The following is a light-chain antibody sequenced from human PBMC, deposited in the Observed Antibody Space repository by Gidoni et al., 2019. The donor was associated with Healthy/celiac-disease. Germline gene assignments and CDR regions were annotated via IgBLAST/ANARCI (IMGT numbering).Light chain of an antibody. V-gene: IGKV1-9*01. CDR2: AAA. CDR3: QQLYISPPT. CDR1: QYIGSS. Sequence: DVQLTQSPSVLSASVGARVTFTCRASQYIGSSLAWYQRKSGEAPKFLIYAAATLQSGVPSRFSGSGSGTEFTLTISSLQAEDFATYYCQQLYISPPTFGGGTKVEIK. J-gene: IGKJ4*01.